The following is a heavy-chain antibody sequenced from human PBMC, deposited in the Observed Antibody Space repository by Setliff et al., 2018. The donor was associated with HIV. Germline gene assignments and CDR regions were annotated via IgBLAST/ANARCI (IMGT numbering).Heavy chain of an antibody. V-gene: IGHV4-61*09. CDR1: GGSISNGSYY. J-gene: IGHJ4*02. Sequence: PSETLSLTCTVSGGSISNGSYYWSWIRQPAGKGLEWIGHIYTSGSTNYNPSLKSRVTISVDTSTNQFSLKLSSVTAADTAVYYCARGRRSSGWYVYHWGQGTLVTVSS. D-gene: IGHD6-19*01. CDR2: IYTSGST. CDR3: ARGRRSSGWYVYH.